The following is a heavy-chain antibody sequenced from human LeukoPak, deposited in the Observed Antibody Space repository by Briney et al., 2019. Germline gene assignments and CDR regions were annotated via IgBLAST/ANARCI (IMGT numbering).Heavy chain of an antibody. CDR1: GGTFSSYA. D-gene: IGHD2-2*01. CDR3: AAGVPAASKYYYYYYMDV. Sequence: ASVKVSCKASGGTFSSYAISWVRQAPGQGREWMGGIIPIFGTANYAQKFQGRVTITADESTSTAYMELSSLRSEDTAVYYCAAGVPAASKYYYYYYMDVWGKGTTVTVSS. J-gene: IGHJ6*03. V-gene: IGHV1-69*13. CDR2: IIPIFGTA.